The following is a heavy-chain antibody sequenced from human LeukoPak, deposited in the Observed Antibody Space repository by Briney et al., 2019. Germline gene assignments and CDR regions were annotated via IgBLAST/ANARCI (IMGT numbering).Heavy chain of an antibody. V-gene: IGHV3-48*02. D-gene: IGHD3-9*01. J-gene: IGHJ3*02. CDR3: ARDEPTIDPTLAFDI. CDR1: GXTFSSYS. CDR2: ISSSSSTI. Sequence: GGSLRLSCAASGXTFSSYSMNWVRQAPGKGLEWVSYISSSSSTIYYADSVKGRFTISRDNAKNSLYLQMNSLRDEDTAVYYCARDEPTIDPTLAFDIWGQGTMVTVSS.